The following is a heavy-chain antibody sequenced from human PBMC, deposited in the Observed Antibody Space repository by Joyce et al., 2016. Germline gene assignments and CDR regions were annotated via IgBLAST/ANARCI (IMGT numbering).Heavy chain of an antibody. CDR2: ISTRSACI. Sequence: EEQLVESGGGLVKPGGSLRLSCAASGFTFSNYFMNWVRQTPGKGLQWIAFISTRSACIYYGGSVRVRFSISRDNAKNSLFLQMNGLRVEDTAIYHCAGDLPKWGYGFSYYSDLWGQGILVTVSS. CDR3: AGDLPKWGYGFSYYSDL. CDR1: GFTFSNYF. J-gene: IGHJ4*02. V-gene: IGHV3-21*06. D-gene: IGHD7-27*01.